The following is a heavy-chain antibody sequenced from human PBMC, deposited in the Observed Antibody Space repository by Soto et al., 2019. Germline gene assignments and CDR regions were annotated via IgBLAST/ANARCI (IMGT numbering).Heavy chain of an antibody. CDR3: ARMATFGSLNWLDP. V-gene: IGHV1-18*04. Sequence: ASVKVSCKASGYPFTTYGITWVRQAPGQALEWMGWISTYNGNTNYAQSLQGRVTMTRETSSTTAYMELRSLRSDDTAIYYCARMATFGSLNWLDPWGQGTLVTVS. D-gene: IGHD3-16*01. CDR2: ISTYNGNT. J-gene: IGHJ5*02. CDR1: GYPFTTYG.